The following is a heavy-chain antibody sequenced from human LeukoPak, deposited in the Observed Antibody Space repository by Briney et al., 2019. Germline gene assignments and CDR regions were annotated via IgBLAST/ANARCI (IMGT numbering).Heavy chain of an antibody. CDR3: ARGSFGQGYQLPYDY. Sequence: SETLSLTCTVSGGSISSYYWSWIRQPPGKGLEWIGYIYYSGSTNYNPSLKSRVTISVDTSKNQFSLKLSSVTAADTAVYYCARGSFGQGYQLPYDYWGQGILVTVSS. J-gene: IGHJ4*02. CDR1: GGSISSYY. CDR2: IYYSGST. D-gene: IGHD2-2*02. V-gene: IGHV4-59*01.